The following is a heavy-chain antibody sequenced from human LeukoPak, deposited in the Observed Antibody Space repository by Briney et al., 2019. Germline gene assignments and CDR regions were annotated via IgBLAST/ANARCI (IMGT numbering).Heavy chain of an antibody. J-gene: IGHJ4*02. V-gene: IGHV5-51*01. CDR2: IYPDESNI. CDR1: GYSFPTYW. D-gene: IGHD2-2*03. Sequence: GESLKISCKGSGYSFPTYWIAWVRQMPGKGLEWMGIIYPDESNIRYSPSFQGQDTISADKSISTAYLQWSSLKASDTAMYYCARPPSRGYSSSFEYWGQGTLVTVSS. CDR3: ARPPSRGYSSSFEY.